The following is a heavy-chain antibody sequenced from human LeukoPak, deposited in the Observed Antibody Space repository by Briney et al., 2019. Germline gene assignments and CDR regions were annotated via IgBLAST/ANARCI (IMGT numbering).Heavy chain of an antibody. D-gene: IGHD3/OR15-3a*01. CDR1: GGSIRGYY. J-gene: IGHJ4*02. CDR3: ARVDDFWTGYYEY. Sequence: SETLSLTCTVSGGSIRGYYWSWIRQPAGKRLEGIGRIFNSWSTNYNPSLKSRATISVDKSKNQFSLRLSSVTAADTAIYYCARVDDFWTGYYEYWSQGTLVTVSS. CDR2: IFNSWST. V-gene: IGHV4-4*07.